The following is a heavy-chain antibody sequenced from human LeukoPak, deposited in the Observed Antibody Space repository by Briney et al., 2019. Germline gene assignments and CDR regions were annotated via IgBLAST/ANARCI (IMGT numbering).Heavy chain of an antibody. Sequence: SETLSLTCTVSGGAITSGDYYWGWIRQPPGQGLEWIGTVYSGGATTDYNPSLSSRVTISVDTSKNQFSLKLRSVTAADTAVYYCARDHVDTAMGIDYWGQGTLVTVSS. CDR2: VYSGGATT. J-gene: IGHJ4*02. CDR1: GGAITSGDYY. CDR3: ARDHVDTAMGIDY. V-gene: IGHV4-39*02. D-gene: IGHD5-18*01.